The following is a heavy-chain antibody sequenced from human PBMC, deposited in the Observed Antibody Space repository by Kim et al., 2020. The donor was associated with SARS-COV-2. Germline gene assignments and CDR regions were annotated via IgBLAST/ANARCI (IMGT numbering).Heavy chain of an antibody. D-gene: IGHD2-8*01. CDR3: ARDEGVGDDTHY. CDR2: IWYDGSNK. CDR1: GFTFSSYG. J-gene: IGHJ4*02. V-gene: IGHV3-33*01. Sequence: GGSLRLSCAASGFTFSSYGMHWVRQAPGKGLEWVAVIWYDGSNKYYADSVKGRFTISRDNSKNTLYLQMNSLRAEDTAVYYCARDEGVGDDTHYWGQGTLVTVSS.